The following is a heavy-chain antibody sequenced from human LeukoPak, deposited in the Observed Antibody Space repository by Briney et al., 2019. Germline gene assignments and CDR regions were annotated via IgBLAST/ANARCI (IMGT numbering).Heavy chain of an antibody. V-gene: IGHV4-59*01. Sequence: PSETLSLPCTVSGDSLSSYYWSWMPQPPGKGLEWIGYIYYCGRTNYNPSLRSRVTVSVDTSKNQFSLKLSSVTAADTAVYYCASSMYSSSSPDYWGQGTLVTVSS. D-gene: IGHD6-6*01. CDR1: GDSLSSYY. CDR2: IYYCGRT. J-gene: IGHJ4*02. CDR3: ASSMYSSSSPDY.